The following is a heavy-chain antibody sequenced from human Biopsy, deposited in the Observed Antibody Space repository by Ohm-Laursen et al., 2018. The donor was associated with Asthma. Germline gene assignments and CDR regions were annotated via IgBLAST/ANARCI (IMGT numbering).Heavy chain of an antibody. CDR2: IYWDDDK. J-gene: IGHJ4*02. CDR1: GFSLSTSGGG. V-gene: IGHV2-5*02. Sequence: TTQTLTLTCTFSGFSLSTSGGGVGWIRQPPGKALEWLGDIYWDDDKRYSPSPQSRLTITRDTPKDQVVLTMTNMGPVDTGTYYCVHTLVGLKAFDFWGQGTLVTVSS. D-gene: IGHD1-26*01. CDR3: VHTLVGLKAFDF.